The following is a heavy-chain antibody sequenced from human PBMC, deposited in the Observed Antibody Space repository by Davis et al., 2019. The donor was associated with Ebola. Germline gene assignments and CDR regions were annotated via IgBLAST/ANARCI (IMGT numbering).Heavy chain of an antibody. CDR2: IYYSGST. D-gene: IGHD1-20*01. V-gene: IGHV4-39*07. CDR1: GGSISDSSYY. J-gene: IGHJ6*02. Sequence: MPSETLSLTCTVSGGSISDSSYYWGWIRQPPGMGLDWIGSIYYSGSTYYNPSLKSRVTISVDTSKNQFSLKLSSVTAADTAVYYCARGGRYNWNYYYYYGMDVWGQGTTVTVSS. CDR3: ARGGRYNWNYYYYYGMDV.